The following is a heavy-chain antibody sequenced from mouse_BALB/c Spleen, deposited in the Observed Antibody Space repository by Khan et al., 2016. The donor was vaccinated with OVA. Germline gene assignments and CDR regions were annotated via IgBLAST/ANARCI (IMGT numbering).Heavy chain of an antibody. CDR2: ISTYSGNT. CDR3: AEPAYDKYYDY. D-gene: IGHD2-1*01. V-gene: IGHV1S137*01. J-gene: IGHJ2*01. Sequence: QVQLQQSGPELVRPGVSVKISCKGSGYTFADYAMHWVKQSHAKSLEWIGLISTYSGNTNYNQKFKGKATMTVDKSSSTASLELARLTSEDSAIDYCAEPAYDKYYDYWGQGTTLTVSS. CDR1: GYTFADYA.